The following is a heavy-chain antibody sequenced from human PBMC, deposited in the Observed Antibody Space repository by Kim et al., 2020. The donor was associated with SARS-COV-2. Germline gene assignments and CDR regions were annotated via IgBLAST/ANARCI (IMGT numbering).Heavy chain of an antibody. CDR1: GFTFSSYW. CDR2: IKQDGSEK. CDR3: ARDMRIRFLEWSPNCFDP. D-gene: IGHD3-3*01. J-gene: IGHJ5*02. Sequence: GGSLRLSCAASGFTFSSYWMSWVRQAPGKGLEWVANIKQDGSEKYYVDSVKGRFTISRDNAKNSLYLQMNSLRAEDTAVYYCARDMRIRFLEWSPNCFDPWGQGTLVTVSS. V-gene: IGHV3-7*01.